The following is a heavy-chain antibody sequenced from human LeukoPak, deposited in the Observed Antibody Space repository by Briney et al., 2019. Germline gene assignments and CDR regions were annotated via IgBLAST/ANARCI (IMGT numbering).Heavy chain of an antibody. D-gene: IGHD3-16*01. CDR2: IKEDESEK. Sequence: GGSLRLSCTASGFTFSAYWMFWVRQAPGKGLEWVANIKEDESEKYYVDSVKGRFTISRDNAKNSLYLQMNSLRVEDTAEYYCVRGNPFGEYWGQGTLVTVSS. V-gene: IGHV3-7*03. CDR3: VRGNPFGEY. CDR1: GFTFSAYW. J-gene: IGHJ4*02.